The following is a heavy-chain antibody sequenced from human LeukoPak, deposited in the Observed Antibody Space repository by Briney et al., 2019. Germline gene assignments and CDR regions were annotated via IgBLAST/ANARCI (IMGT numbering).Heavy chain of an antibody. CDR2: INPNSGGT. D-gene: IGHD6-19*01. Sequence: ASVKVSCKASGYTFTGYYMHWVRQAPGQGLEWMGWINPNSGGTNYAQKFQGRVTMTRDTSIGTAYMELSRLRSDDMAVYYCARVDGGSSGWYLFDYWGQGTLVTVSS. CDR1: GYTFTGYY. V-gene: IGHV1-2*02. J-gene: IGHJ4*02. CDR3: ARVDGGSSGWYLFDY.